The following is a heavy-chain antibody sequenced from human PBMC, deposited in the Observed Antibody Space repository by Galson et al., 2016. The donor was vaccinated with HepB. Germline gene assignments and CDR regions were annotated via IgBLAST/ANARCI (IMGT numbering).Heavy chain of an antibody. CDR1: GFPFIHAW. J-gene: IGHJ4*02. Sequence: SLRLSCAVSGFPFIHAWMSWVRQAPGMGLESVAIISFDGPNKYYADSVKGRFTIPRDNSKNTLYLQMNSLRAEDTAVYYCAKELWLFRHPGVGYLDYWGQGTLVTVSS. CDR3: AKELWLFRHPGVGYLDY. D-gene: IGHD2-21*01. V-gene: IGHV3-30*18. CDR2: ISFDGPNK.